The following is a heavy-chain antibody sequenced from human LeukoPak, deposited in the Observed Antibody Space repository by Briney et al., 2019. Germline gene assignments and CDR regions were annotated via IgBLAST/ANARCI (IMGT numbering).Heavy chain of an antibody. D-gene: IGHD1-1*01. V-gene: IGHV3-21*01. CDR2: ISSSSSYI. Sequence: PGGSLRLSCAASGFTFSTFAMIWVRQAPGKGLEWVSSISSSSSYIYYADSVKGRFTISRDNAKNSLYLQMNSLRAEDTAVYYCARDLYNWNGDYYYYYMDVWGKGTTVTVSS. J-gene: IGHJ6*03. CDR3: ARDLYNWNGDYYYYYMDV. CDR1: GFTFSTFA.